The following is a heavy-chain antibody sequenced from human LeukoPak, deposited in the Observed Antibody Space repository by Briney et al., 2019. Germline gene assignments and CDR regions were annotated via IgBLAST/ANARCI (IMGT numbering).Heavy chain of an antibody. Sequence: GGSLRLSCAASGFTFSSYWMHWVRQAPGKGLVWVSRINTDGSSTSYADSVKGRFTISRDNAKNSLYLQMNSLRAEDTALYYCAKDIVVRGVNPNWFDPWGQGTLVTVSS. J-gene: IGHJ5*02. D-gene: IGHD3-10*01. CDR2: INTDGSST. CDR1: GFTFSSYW. V-gene: IGHV3-74*01. CDR3: AKDIVVRGVNPNWFDP.